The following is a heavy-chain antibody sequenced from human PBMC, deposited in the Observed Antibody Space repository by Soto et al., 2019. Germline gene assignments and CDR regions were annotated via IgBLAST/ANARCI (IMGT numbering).Heavy chain of an antibody. CDR1: GFIFSSYA. J-gene: IGHJ4*02. Sequence: PGGSLRLSCEGSGFIFSSYAIHWVRQAPGKGLEWVAVISYDGRSTFYRDSVKGRFTISRDNSKNSLYLQMNSLRVADTAVYYCVREGSAWSRGYWGQGTLVTVSS. V-gene: IGHV3-30*04. D-gene: IGHD6-19*01. CDR3: VREGSAWSRGY. CDR2: ISYDGRST.